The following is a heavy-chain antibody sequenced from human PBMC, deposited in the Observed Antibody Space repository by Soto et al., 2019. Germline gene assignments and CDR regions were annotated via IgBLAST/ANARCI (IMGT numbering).Heavy chain of an antibody. V-gene: IGHV3-21*01. J-gene: IGHJ4*02. CDR3: ARDLRPHIVVVPAAMGGPFGY. CDR2: ISSSSSYI. Sequence: GGSLRLSCAASGFAFSSYSMNWVRQAPGKGLEWVSSISSSSSYIYYADSVKGRFTISRDNAKNSLYLQMNSLRAEDTAVYYCARDLRPHIVVVPAAMGGPFGYWGQGTLVTVSS. D-gene: IGHD2-2*01. CDR1: GFAFSSYS.